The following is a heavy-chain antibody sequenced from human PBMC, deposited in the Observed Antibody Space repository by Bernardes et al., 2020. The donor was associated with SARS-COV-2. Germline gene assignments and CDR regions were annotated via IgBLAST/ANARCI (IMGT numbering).Heavy chain of an antibody. CDR1: GYTFTSYY. D-gene: IGHD6-13*01. J-gene: IGHJ5*02. Sequence: VKVSCKASGYTFTSYYMHWVRQAPGQGLEWMGIINPSGGSTSYAQKFQGRVTMTRDTSTSTVYMELSSLRSEDTAVYYCARSIAAAVVWFDPWGQGTLVTVSS. V-gene: IGHV1-46*01. CDR2: INPSGGST. CDR3: ARSIAAAVVWFDP.